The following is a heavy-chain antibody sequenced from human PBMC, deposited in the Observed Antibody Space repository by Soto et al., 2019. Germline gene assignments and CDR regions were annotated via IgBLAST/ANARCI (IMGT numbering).Heavy chain of an antibody. CDR1: GDSLRGQS. CDR3: AREDSYGWSGESLDV. D-gene: IGHD6-19*01. J-gene: IGHJ6*02. V-gene: IGHV4-34*01. Sequence: SETLSLTCAVVGDSLRGQSWNWIRQSPGKGLEWVGELDQGGGTNYNPSLKSRAIISDDTSKNQFSLTLTSVTAADTAVYYCAREDSYGWSGESLDVWGQGTTVTVSS. CDR2: LDQGGGT.